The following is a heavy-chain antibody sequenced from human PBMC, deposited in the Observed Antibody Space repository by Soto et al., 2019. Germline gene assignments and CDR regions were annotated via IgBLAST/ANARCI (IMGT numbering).Heavy chain of an antibody. V-gene: IGHV3-33*01. J-gene: IGHJ4*02. CDR2: IWYDGSNK. CDR3: ARDGYCSGGSFYSVPVFDY. D-gene: IGHD2-15*01. Sequence: QVQLVESGGGVVQPGRSLRLSCAASGFTFSSYGMHWVRQAPGKGLEWVAVIWYDGSNKYYADSVKGRFTISRDNSKNTLYLQMNSLRAEDTAVYYCARDGYCSGGSFYSVPVFDYWGRGTLVTVSS. CDR1: GFTFSSYG.